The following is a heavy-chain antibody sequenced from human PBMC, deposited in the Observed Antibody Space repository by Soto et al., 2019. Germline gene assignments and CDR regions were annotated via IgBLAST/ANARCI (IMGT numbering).Heavy chain of an antibody. CDR2: MNPNTGNS. V-gene: IGHV1-8*01. Sequence: LLKRSRKGSVYGFSVYVVGWGRHATGQGLEWMGWMNPNTGNSGYAQKFQGRVTMTSDTSISTAHMELSSLRSEDTAVYYCARRAETNGWNGFGADKYYFDFWGQGPLVTVSS. J-gene: IGHJ4*02. CDR1: VYGFSVYV. D-gene: IGHD1-1*01. CDR3: ARRAETNGWNGFGADKYYFDF.